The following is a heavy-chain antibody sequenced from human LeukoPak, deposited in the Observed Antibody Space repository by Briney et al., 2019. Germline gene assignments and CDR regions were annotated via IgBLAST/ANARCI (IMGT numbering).Heavy chain of an antibody. D-gene: IGHD4-17*01. CDR3: AKDLYGDYGDDY. V-gene: IGHV3-23*01. Sequence: GGPLRLSCAASGFTFSSYAMTWVRQAPGKGLEWVSIIGGSGDSIYYADSVKGRFTISRDNSQNTLYLQMISLSAEDTAVYYCAKDLYGDYGDDYWGQGTLVTVSS. CDR2: IGGSGDSI. CDR1: GFTFSSYA. J-gene: IGHJ4*02.